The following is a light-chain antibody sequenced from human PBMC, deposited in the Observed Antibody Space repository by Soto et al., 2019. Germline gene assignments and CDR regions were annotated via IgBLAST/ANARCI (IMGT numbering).Light chain of an antibody. CDR1: ERVSSNF. CDR2: RAT. CDR3: HQYGGSPFT. Sequence: EIVLTQSPGTLSLFPGGRATLSCRATERVSSNFLAWYQQNVGQPPRLLIYRATTRATGIPDRLSGSGSETEFTLNISRLEPEDSAVYYCHQYGGSPFTFGQGTVLEIK. V-gene: IGKV3-20*01. J-gene: IGKJ2*01.